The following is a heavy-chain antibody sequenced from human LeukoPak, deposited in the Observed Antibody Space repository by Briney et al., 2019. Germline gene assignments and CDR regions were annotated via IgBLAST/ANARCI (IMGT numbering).Heavy chain of an antibody. CDR1: GYTFTSYY. CDR3: ARDLELIAALWFDP. Sequence: GASVKVSCKASGYTFTSYYMHWVRQAPGQGLEWMGRIIPIFGTANYAQKFQGRVTITTDESTSTAYMELSSLRSEDTAVYYCARDLELIAALWFDPWGQGTLVTVSS. D-gene: IGHD6-6*01. CDR2: IIPIFGTA. V-gene: IGHV1-69*05. J-gene: IGHJ5*02.